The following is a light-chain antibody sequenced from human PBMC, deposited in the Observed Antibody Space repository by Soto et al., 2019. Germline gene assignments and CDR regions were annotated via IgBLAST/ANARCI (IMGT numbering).Light chain of an antibody. J-gene: IGKJ1*01. CDR2: GAS. CDR1: QSISTY. V-gene: IGKV1-39*01. Sequence: IQFTQSPSSLSASVGDRVTLTCRASQSISTYLNWYQQKPGKAHKLLIYGASSLQGGVQSRFSGSGSGTDFTLTISSLQPEEFATYYCQQSYSTPETFGQGTQVDIK. CDR3: QQSYSTPET.